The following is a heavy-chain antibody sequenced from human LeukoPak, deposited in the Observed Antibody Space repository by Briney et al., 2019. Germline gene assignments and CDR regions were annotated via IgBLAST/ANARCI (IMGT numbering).Heavy chain of an antibody. J-gene: IGHJ4*02. CDR3: ARQGAYSGSPFDY. CDR2: IYYSGST. CDR1: GGSISSYY. Sequence: SETLSLTCTVSGGSISSYYWSWIRQPPGKGLEWIGYIYYSGSTNYNPSLKSRVTISVDTSKNQFSLKLSSVTAADTAVYYCARQGAYSGSPFDYWGQGTLVTVSS. D-gene: IGHD1-26*01. V-gene: IGHV4-59*08.